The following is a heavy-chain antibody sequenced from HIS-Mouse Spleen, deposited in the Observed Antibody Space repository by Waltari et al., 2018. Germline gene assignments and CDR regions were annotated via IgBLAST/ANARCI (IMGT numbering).Heavy chain of an antibody. J-gene: IGHJ4*02. CDR2: INPNSGGT. Sequence: QVQLVQSGAEVKKPGASVKVSCKASGSTFTGYSMHWVRQAPGQGLEWMGWINPNSGGTNYAQKFQGRVTMTRDTSISTAYMELSRLRSDDTAVYYCAREYYYDSSATGYWGQGTLVTVSS. CDR1: GSTFTGYS. V-gene: IGHV1-2*02. D-gene: IGHD3-22*01. CDR3: AREYYYDSSATGY.